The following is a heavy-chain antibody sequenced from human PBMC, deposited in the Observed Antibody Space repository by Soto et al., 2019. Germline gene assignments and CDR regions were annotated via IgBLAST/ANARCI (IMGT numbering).Heavy chain of an antibody. CDR2: IHYSGST. CDR3: ARHLTGLDT. V-gene: IGHV4-59*08. Sequence: QVQLQESGPGLVKPSETLSITCTVSGGSISSFYWSWIRQPPGKGLEYIGYIHYSGSTNYSPSLKSRVTISLDTSKNHFSLKLTSVTPADTAVHYCARHLTGLDTWGQGTLVTVSS. J-gene: IGHJ5*02. CDR1: GGSISSFY.